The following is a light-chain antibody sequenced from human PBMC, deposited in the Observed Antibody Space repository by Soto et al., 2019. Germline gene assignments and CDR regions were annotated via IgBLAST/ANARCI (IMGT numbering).Light chain of an antibody. CDR2: EVS. CDR3: SSYTNINTRV. Sequence: QSVLTQPASVSGSPGQSITISCTGTSSDVGGYNSVSWYQQHPGKAPELMIYEVSNRPSGVSNRFSGSKSGNTASLTISGLQAEDEADYYCSSYTNINTRVFGGGTKLT. J-gene: IGLJ3*02. V-gene: IGLV2-14*01. CDR1: SSDVGGYNS.